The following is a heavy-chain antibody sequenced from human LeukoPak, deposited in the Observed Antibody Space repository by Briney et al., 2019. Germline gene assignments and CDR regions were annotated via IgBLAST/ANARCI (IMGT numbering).Heavy chain of an antibody. CDR1: GSNFSNYW. CDR3: ARRQCSGGSCYYFDS. J-gene: IGHJ4*02. CDR2: IHPGDSST. Sequence: GASLKISCKGFGSNFSNYWIGWVRPMPGKGLEWMGIIHPGDSSTRYSPSLQGQVTILSDKSINTAYLQWSSLKASDTAMYYCARRQCSGGSCYYFDSWGQGTLVTVSS. V-gene: IGHV5-51*01. D-gene: IGHD2-15*01.